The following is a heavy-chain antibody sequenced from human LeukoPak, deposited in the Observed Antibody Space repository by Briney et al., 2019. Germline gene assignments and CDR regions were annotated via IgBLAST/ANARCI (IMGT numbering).Heavy chain of an antibody. J-gene: IGHJ4*02. V-gene: IGHV3-23*01. CDR3: AKDDYYESSGYYLTFG. D-gene: IGHD3-22*01. CDR1: GFTVSSNY. CDR2: IGGSGAST. Sequence: GGSLRLSCAASGFTVSSNYMTWVRRAPGRGLEWVSTIGGSGASTYYADSVQGRFSISRDNSKNTLYLQLNSLRAEDTAVYFCAKDDYYESSGYYLTFGWGQGTLVTVSS.